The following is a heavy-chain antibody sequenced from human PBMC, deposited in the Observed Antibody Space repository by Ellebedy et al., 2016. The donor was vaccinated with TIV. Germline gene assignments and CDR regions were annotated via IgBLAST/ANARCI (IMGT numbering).Heavy chain of an antibody. V-gene: IGHV4-34*01. CDR1: GGSFSGYY. J-gene: IGHJ6*02. CDR3: ARVGSYYDFWSGYYTGSYNHYYYYGMDV. CDR2: INHSGST. D-gene: IGHD3-3*01. Sequence: SETLSLXXAVYGGSFSGYYWSWIRQPPGKGLEWIGEINHSGSTNYNPSLKSRVTISVDTSKNQFSLKLSSVTAADTAVYYCARVGSYYDFWSGYYTGSYNHYYYYGMDVWGQGTTVTVSS.